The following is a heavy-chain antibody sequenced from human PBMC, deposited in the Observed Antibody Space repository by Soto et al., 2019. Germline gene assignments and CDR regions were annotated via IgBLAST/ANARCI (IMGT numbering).Heavy chain of an antibody. Sequence: PGGSLRLSCAASGFTFSRYGMHWVRQAPGKGLEWVAVIWYDGSNKYYADSVKGRFTISRDNAKNSLYLQMNSLRAEDTAVYYCARVSELLPSFDYWGQGTLVTVSS. V-gene: IGHV3-33*01. CDR2: IWYDGSNK. CDR3: ARVSELLPSFDY. CDR1: GFTFSRYG. J-gene: IGHJ4*02. D-gene: IGHD2-15*01.